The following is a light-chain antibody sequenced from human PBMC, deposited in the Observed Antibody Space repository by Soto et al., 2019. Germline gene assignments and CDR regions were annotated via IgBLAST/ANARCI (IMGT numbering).Light chain of an antibody. CDR2: DAS. V-gene: IGKV3-11*01. Sequence: EIVLTQSPATLSLSPGERATLFCRASQSVSNYLAWYQEKPGQAPRLLIYDASNRATGIPARFSGSGSGTDFTLTISSLQPEDFAVYYCQQRYNWPVTIDPGTKVDIK. J-gene: IGKJ3*01. CDR3: QQRYNWPVT. CDR1: QSVSNY.